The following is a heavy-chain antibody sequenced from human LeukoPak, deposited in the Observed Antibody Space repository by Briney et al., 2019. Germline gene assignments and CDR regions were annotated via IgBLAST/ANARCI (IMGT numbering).Heavy chain of an antibody. Sequence: SETLSLTCAVSRGSISSYYWSWIRQSRGKGLEWSGYIYYDGSTNYNPSLKSRATISLDTSKNQFSLRLSSVTAADTAVYYCASLGGSGSWNFGYWGQGALVTVSS. D-gene: IGHD3-10*01. CDR3: ASLGGSGSWNFGY. V-gene: IGHV4-59*01. J-gene: IGHJ4*02. CDR1: RGSISSYY. CDR2: IYYDGST.